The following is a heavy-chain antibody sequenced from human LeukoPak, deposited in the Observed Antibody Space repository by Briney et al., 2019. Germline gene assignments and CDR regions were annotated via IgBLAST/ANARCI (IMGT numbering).Heavy chain of an antibody. D-gene: IGHD1-26*01. CDR3: ATYHNSGSYYYVS. V-gene: IGHV1-18*01. Sequence: ASVKVSCKASRYTFTSYDINWVRQATGQGLEWMGWISGYNGNTNYAQKFQGRVTMTTDTSTSTAYMELRSLRSDDTAVYYCATYHNSGSYYYVSWGQGTLVTVSS. CDR1: RYTFTSYD. CDR2: ISGYNGNT. J-gene: IGHJ4*02.